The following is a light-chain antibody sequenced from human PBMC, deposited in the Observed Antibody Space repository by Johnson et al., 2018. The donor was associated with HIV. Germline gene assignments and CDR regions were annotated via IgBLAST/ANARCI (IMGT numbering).Light chain of an antibody. Sequence: QPVLTQPPSVSAAPGQTVTISCSGSSSNIGSNYVSWYQQVPGTAPKLLIFDTYQRPSGIPDRFSGSKSDTSATLAITGLQTGDEADYYCGTWDSSLRAYVFGTGTKVTVL. V-gene: IGLV1-51*01. J-gene: IGLJ1*01. CDR2: DTY. CDR3: GTWDSSLRAYV. CDR1: SSNIGSNY.